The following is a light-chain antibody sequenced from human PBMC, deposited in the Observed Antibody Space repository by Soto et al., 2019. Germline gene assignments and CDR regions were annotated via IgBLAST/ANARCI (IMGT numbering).Light chain of an antibody. Sequence: EIVLTQSPCTLSLSPGARAPLSCRASQSVSSSYLAWYQQKPGQAPRLLISGASGRATGLPVRFSSGGSETDFTLTISSLEPEDFAVYYCQHYGTSWWTFGQGTKVDIK. J-gene: IGKJ1*01. CDR2: GAS. CDR3: QHYGTSWWT. V-gene: IGKV3-20*01. CDR1: QSVSSSY.